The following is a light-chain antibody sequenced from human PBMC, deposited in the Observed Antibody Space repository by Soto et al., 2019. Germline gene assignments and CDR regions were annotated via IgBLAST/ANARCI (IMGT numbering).Light chain of an antibody. CDR1: SSDVGGYNY. CDR2: EVS. V-gene: IGLV2-14*01. CDR3: SSYTSGSTLVV. J-gene: IGLJ2*01. Sequence: QSALTQPASVSGSPGQSITISCTGTSSDVGGYNYVSWYQQHPGKAPKLMIYEVSNRPSEVSNRFSGSKSGNTASLTISGLQAEDEGNYYCSSYTSGSTLVVFGGGTQLPS.